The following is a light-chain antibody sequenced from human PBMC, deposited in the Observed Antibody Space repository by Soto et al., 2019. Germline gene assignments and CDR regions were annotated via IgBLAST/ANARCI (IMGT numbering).Light chain of an antibody. V-gene: IGKV3-15*01. CDR3: QQYNNWPPWT. CDR2: GAS. CDR1: QSLSSN. J-gene: IGKJ1*01. Sequence: EIVLTQSPATLSVSPGERATLSCRASQSLSSNLAWYQQKPGQAPRLLIYGASTRATGIPARFSGSGSGTEFTLTISSLQSEDFAVYYCQQYNNWPPWTFGQGTKVDI.